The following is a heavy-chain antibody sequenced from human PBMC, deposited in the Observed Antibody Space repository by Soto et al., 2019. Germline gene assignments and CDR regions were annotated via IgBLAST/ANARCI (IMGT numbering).Heavy chain of an antibody. J-gene: IGHJ4*02. D-gene: IGHD3-10*02. CDR2: ISYDGSTK. Sequence: QVQLVESGGGVVQPGRSLRLSCAASGFTFSSFAMHWVRQAPGKGLEWLAVISYDGSTKYYADSVKGRFTISRDNSKNTLSLQMSSLRAEDTAVYYCATIPPVAYYYVAFDYWGQGTLVTVSS. CDR3: ATIPPVAYYYVAFDY. V-gene: IGHV3-30-3*01. CDR1: GFTFSSFA.